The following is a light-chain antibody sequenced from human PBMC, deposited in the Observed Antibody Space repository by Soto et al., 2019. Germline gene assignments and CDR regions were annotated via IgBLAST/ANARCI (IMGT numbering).Light chain of an antibody. Sequence: QSVLTQPASVSGSPGQSITISCTGTSSDVGGYNYVSWYQQHPGKAPKLIIYEVTNRPSGVSNRFSGSKSGNTASLTISGLQAEDEADYYCSSYTTISSWVFGGGTKLTVL. V-gene: IGLV2-14*01. CDR1: SSDVGGYNY. CDR2: EVT. J-gene: IGLJ3*02. CDR3: SSYTTISSWV.